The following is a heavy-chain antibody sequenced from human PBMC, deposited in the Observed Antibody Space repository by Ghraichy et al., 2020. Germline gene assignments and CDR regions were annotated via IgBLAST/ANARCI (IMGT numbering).Heavy chain of an antibody. CDR2: IYYTGST. Sequence: SETLSLTCTVSGGSIISYYWSWIRQPPGKGLEWIGYIYYTGSTDYNPSLKSRVTISVDTSKNQCSLRLSSVTAADTAVYYCARNDNVYYYMDLWGKGTTVTVSS. V-gene: IGHV4-59*01. J-gene: IGHJ6*03. CDR3: ARNDNVYYYMDL. D-gene: IGHD1-1*01. CDR1: GGSIISYY.